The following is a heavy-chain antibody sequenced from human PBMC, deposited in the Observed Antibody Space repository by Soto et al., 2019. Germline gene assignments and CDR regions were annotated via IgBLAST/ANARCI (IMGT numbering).Heavy chain of an antibody. J-gene: IGHJ6*03. CDR2: INPSGGST. CDR1: GYTFTSYY. V-gene: IGHV1-46*01. D-gene: IGHD3-3*01. Sequence: ASVKVSCKASGYTFTSYYMHWVRQAPGQGLEWMGIINPSGGSTSYAQKFQGRVTMTRDTSTSTVYMELSSLRSEDTAVYYCAREGAYDLDYYYYMDVWGKGTTVTVSS. CDR3: AREGAYDLDYYYYMDV.